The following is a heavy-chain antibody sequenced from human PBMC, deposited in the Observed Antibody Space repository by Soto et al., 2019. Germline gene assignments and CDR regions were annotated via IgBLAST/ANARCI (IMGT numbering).Heavy chain of an antibody. D-gene: IGHD2-8*02. Sequence: GGSLRLSCTASGFDFSNSGIQWVRQTPGKGLEWVALISFDGDKYYVDSVKGRFTISRDNPTNTVYLQMNRLRPEDTGVYYCARDYARGWCQFWGQGTLVTVSS. CDR3: ARDYARGWCQF. CDR2: ISFDGDK. J-gene: IGHJ4*02. V-gene: IGHV3-30*03. CDR1: GFDFSNSG.